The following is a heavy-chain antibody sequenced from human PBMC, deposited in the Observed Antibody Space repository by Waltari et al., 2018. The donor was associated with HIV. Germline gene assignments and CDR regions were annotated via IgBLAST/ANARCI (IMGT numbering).Heavy chain of an antibody. D-gene: IGHD2-2*01. CDR3: ARRRQLTGAFDI. CDR2: IYYSGST. V-gene: IGHV4-39*01. J-gene: IGHJ3*02. CDR1: GGSISSSSYY. Sequence: QLQLQESGPGLVKPSETLSLTCTVSGGSISSSSYYWGWIRQPPGKGLEWIGSIYYSGSTYYNPSLKSRVTISVDTSKNQFSLKLSSVTAADTAVYYCARRRQLTGAFDIWGQGTMVTVSS.